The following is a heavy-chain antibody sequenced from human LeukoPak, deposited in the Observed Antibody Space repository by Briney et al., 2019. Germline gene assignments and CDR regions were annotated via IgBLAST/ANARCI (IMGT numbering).Heavy chain of an antibody. Sequence: PSETLSLTCTVPGGSISTTNYYWGWIRQPPGRDLEWIGSIYSSGNTYYNPSLESRVTISVDTSKNQLSLKLTSATAADTSVYYCARHSGLRSPFDPWGQGTLVTVSS. V-gene: IGHV4-39*01. J-gene: IGHJ5*02. CDR2: IYSSGNT. CDR3: ARHSGLRSPFDP. CDR1: GGSISTTNYY. D-gene: IGHD3-3*01.